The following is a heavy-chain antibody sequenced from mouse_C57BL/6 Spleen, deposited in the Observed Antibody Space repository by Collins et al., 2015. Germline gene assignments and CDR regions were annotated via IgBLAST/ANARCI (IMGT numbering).Heavy chain of an antibody. CDR3: ATPRYYSSGFDY. V-gene: IGHV1-52*01. J-gene: IGHJ2*01. CDR1: GYTFTSYW. D-gene: IGHD1-1*01. CDR2: IDPSDSET. Sequence: QVQLQQPGAELVRPGSSVKLSCKASGYTFTSYWMHWVKQRPIQGLEWIGNIDPSDSETHYNQKFKDKATLTVDKSSSTAYMQLSSLTSEDSAVYYCATPRYYSSGFDYWGQGTTLTVSS.